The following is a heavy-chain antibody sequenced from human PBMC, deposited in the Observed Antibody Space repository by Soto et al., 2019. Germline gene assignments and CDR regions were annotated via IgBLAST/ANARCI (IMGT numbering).Heavy chain of an antibody. J-gene: IGHJ6*02. CDR3: AKDRLRFFPSNDRVGDYYYYGMDV. D-gene: IGHD3-3*01. Sequence: PGGSLRLSCAASGFTFSSYGMHWVRQAPGKGLEWVAVISYDGSNKYYADSVKGRFTISRDNSKNTLYLQMNSLRAEDTAVYYCAKDRLRFFPSNDRVGDYYYYGMDVWGQGTTVTVSS. V-gene: IGHV3-30*18. CDR1: GFTFSSYG. CDR2: ISYDGSNK.